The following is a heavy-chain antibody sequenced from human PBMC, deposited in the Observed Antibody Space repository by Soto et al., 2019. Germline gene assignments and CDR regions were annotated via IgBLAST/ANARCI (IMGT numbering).Heavy chain of an antibody. V-gene: IGHV1-2*02. CDR3: ARGEAIAIYGMDV. J-gene: IGHJ6*02. CDR1: GYTFTGYY. Sequence: ASVKVSCKASGYTFTGYYMHWVRQAPGQGLEWMGWINPNSGGTNYAQKFQGRVTMTRDTSISTAYMELSRLRSDDTAMYYCARGEAIAIYGMDVWGQGTTVTVSS. CDR2: INPNSGGT.